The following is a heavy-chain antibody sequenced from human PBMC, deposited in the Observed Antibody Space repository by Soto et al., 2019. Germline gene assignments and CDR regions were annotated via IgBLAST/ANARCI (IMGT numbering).Heavy chain of an antibody. D-gene: IGHD1-26*01. J-gene: IGHJ4*02. CDR3: AKAKFYFDSSPFDS. V-gene: IGHV3-23*01. CDR1: GFTFSTYT. CDR2: ISGSGGST. Sequence: QPGGSLRLSCAASGFTFSTYTMNWVRQAPGKGLEWVSAISGSGGSTYYADSVKGRFTISRDNTKGSFYLQMDRLRLEDTAIYYCAKAKFYFDSSPFDSWGQGALVTVSS.